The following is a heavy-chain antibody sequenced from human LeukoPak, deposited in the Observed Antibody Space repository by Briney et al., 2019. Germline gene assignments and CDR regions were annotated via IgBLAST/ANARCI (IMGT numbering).Heavy chain of an antibody. D-gene: IGHD4-17*01. Sequence: GGSLRLSCAASGFTFSSYSMNWVRQAPGKGLEWVSSISSSSSYIYYADSVKGRFTISRDNAKNSLYLQMNSLRAEDTAVYYCARTRPTTADALDIWGQGTMVTVSS. CDR1: GFTFSSYS. V-gene: IGHV3-21*01. CDR2: ISSSSSYI. J-gene: IGHJ3*02. CDR3: ARTRPTTADALDI.